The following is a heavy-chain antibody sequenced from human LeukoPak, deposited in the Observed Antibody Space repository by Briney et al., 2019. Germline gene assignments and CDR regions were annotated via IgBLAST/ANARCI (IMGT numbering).Heavy chain of an antibody. CDR2: TYNSVST. J-gene: IGHJ6*02. Sequence: SQTLSLTCTVSGGSISSDYCNWIRQPPRGGLGWIGCTYNSVSTNSTPSLKSRVAISVSTSKNQISLKLSSVTAADTAVYYCARGSLNPKIGSTYGPAVMDVWGQGTTVTVFS. CDR3: ARGSLNPKIGSTYGPAVMDV. D-gene: IGHD5-18*01. V-gene: IGHV4-59*01. CDR1: GGSISSDY.